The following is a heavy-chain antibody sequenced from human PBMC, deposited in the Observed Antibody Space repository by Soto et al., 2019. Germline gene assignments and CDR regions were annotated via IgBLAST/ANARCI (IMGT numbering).Heavy chain of an antibody. J-gene: IGHJ4*02. CDR1: GYSFSEMS. D-gene: IGHD3-10*01. Sequence: ASVKVSCRVSGYSFSEMSMHWVRQTPEKGLEWMGSFDGEDGQTMYAQKFQGRVTMTEDTSADTAYMELSSLRSDDTAVYYCGMSGARGHLDSCGQGSRVTFSS. CDR3: GMSGARGHLDS. CDR2: FDGEDGQT. V-gene: IGHV1-24*01.